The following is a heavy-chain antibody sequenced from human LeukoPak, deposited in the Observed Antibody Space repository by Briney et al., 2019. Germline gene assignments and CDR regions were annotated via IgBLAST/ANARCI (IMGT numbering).Heavy chain of an antibody. J-gene: IGHJ4*02. CDR1: GGSISSSSYY. Sequence: PSETLSLTCTVSGGSISSSSYYWSWIRQPPGKGLEWIGEINHSGSTNYNPSLKSRVTISVDTSKNQFSLKLSSVTAADTAVYYCARGEYQLLRPVGKYYFDYWGQGTLVTVSS. CDR3: ARGEYQLLRPVGKYYFDY. CDR2: INHSGST. D-gene: IGHD2-2*01. V-gene: IGHV4-39*07.